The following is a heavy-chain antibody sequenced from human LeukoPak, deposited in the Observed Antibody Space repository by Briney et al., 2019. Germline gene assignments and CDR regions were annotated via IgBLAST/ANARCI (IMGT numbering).Heavy chain of an antibody. CDR2: IWYDGSNK. Sequence: GSLRLSCAASGFTFSSYGMHWVRQAPGKGLEWVAVIWYDGSNKYYADSVKGRFTISRDNSKNTLYLQMNSLRAEDTAVYYCARGLNRGIAVAGLGHWGQGTLVTVSS. D-gene: IGHD6-19*01. CDR1: GFTFSSYG. V-gene: IGHV3-33*01. J-gene: IGHJ5*02. CDR3: ARGLNRGIAVAGLGH.